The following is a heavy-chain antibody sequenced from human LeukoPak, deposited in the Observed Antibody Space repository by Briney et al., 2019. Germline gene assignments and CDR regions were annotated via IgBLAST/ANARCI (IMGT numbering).Heavy chain of an antibody. CDR2: INHSGST. J-gene: IGHJ6*02. Sequence: PSETLSLTCTVSGGSISSGGYYWSWIRQPPGKGLEWIGEINHSGSTNYNPSLKSRVTISVDTSKNQFSLKLSSVTAADTAVYYCARGPIRGYFSYYYYGMDVWGQGTTVTVSS. CDR3: ARGPIRGYFSYYYYGMDV. V-gene: IGHV4-39*07. CDR1: GGSISSGGYY. D-gene: IGHD3-22*01.